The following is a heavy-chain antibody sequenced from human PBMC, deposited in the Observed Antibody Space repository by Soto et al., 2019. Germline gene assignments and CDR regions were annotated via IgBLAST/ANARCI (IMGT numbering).Heavy chain of an antibody. CDR1: GFTFSSYA. CDR2: ISYDGSNK. Sequence: GGSLRLSCAASGFTFSSYAMHWVRQAPGKGLEWVAVISYDGSNKYYADSVKGRFTISRDNSKNTLYLQMNSLRAEDTAVYYCARDLYVVRSGSYPVRDIYYYGMDVWGQGTTVTVSS. J-gene: IGHJ6*02. V-gene: IGHV3-30-3*01. CDR3: ARDLYVVRSGSYPVRDIYYYGMDV. D-gene: IGHD1-26*01.